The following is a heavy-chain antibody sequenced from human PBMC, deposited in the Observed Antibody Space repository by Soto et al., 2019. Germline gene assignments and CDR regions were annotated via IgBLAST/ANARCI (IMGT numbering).Heavy chain of an antibody. J-gene: IGHJ4*02. D-gene: IGHD3-16*01. CDR1: GGSISTCY. Sequence: SETFRLTCTVSGGSISTCYWSWFRHPPGKGLEWIGYMYNTGSTIYNPSLKSRVTISVDTSKNQFSLSLNSVTAADTAVYYCVRFWPPPDYGRLANYSDAFDHWGQGTLVTVSS. CDR2: MYNTGST. CDR3: VRFWPPPDYGRLANYSDAFDH. V-gene: IGHV4-4*08.